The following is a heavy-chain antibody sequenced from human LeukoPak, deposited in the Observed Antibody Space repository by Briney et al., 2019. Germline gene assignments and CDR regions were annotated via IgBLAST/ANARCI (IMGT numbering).Heavy chain of an antibody. J-gene: IGHJ3*02. D-gene: IGHD2-2*01. CDR3: AKREGTSTTFGAFDI. CDR1: GFTFNSYA. V-gene: IGHV3-23*01. CDR2: ITGSGSNT. Sequence: GGSLRLSCAASGFTFNSYAMSWVRQAPGKGLEWVSSITGSGSNTYYTDSVKGRFTFSRDNSKNTLYLQMNSLRAEDTAVYYCAKREGTSTTFGAFDIWGLGTMVTVSS.